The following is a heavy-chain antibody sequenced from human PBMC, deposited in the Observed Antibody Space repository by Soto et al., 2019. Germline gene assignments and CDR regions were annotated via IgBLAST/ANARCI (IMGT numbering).Heavy chain of an antibody. CDR2: ISGSGGTT. D-gene: IGHD3-3*01. J-gene: IGHJ6*02. V-gene: IGHV3-23*01. CDR1: GFTFENYA. CDR3: AKDSWAIFGVPAGEYYAMDV. Sequence: GSLRLSCVASGFTFENYAMSWVRQAPGKGLEWVSAISGSGGTTYYSDSVKGRFTISRDNSKNTVYLQMNDLRVEDAAEYFCAKDSWAIFGVPAGEYYAMDVWGQGTAVTVSS.